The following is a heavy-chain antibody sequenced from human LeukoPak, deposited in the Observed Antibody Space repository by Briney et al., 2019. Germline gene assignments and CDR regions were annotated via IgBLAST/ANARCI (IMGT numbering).Heavy chain of an antibody. V-gene: IGHV4-39*01. J-gene: IGHJ4*02. CDR3: ARWVGATRRYFDH. CDR2: IYYSGST. Sequence: PSETLSLTCTVSGGSISSDSSYWGWIRQPQGKGLEWIGSIYYSGSTYYNPSLKSRVTISVDTSKNQFSLKLSSVTAADTAVYYCARWVGATRRYFDHWGQGTLVTVSS. D-gene: IGHD1-26*01. CDR1: GGSISSDSSY.